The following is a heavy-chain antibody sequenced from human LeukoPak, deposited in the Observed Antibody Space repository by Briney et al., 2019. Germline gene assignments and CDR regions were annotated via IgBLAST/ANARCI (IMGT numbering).Heavy chain of an antibody. CDR1: GGSISSYY. V-gene: IGHV4-4*07. D-gene: IGHD3-22*01. Sequence: SETLSLTCTVSGGSISSYYWSWIRQPAGKGLEWIGRIYASGTTKYNPSLKGRVTMSVDTSKNQFSLKLSSVTAADTAVYYCARDWDYYDSSGYYLGNAFDIWGQGTMVTVSS. CDR2: IYASGTT. CDR3: ARDWDYYDSSGYYLGNAFDI. J-gene: IGHJ3*02.